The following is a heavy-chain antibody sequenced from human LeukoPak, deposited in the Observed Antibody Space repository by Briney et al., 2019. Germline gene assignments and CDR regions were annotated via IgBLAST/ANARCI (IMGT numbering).Heavy chain of an antibody. CDR3: ARLIAVAGTWDDY. J-gene: IGHJ4*02. CDR2: ISYDGSNK. Sequence: GGSLRLSCAASGFTFSSYAMHWVRQAPGKGLEWVAVISYDGSNKYYADSVKGRFTISRDNSKNTLYLQMNSLGAEDTAVYYCARLIAVAGTWDDYWGQGTLVTVSS. V-gene: IGHV3-30*04. CDR1: GFTFSSYA. D-gene: IGHD6-19*01.